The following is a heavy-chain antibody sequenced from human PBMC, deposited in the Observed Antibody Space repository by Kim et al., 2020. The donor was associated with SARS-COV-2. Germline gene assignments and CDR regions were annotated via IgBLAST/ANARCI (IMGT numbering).Heavy chain of an antibody. J-gene: IGHJ4*02. D-gene: IGHD2-21*01. Sequence: ASVKVSCKASGYTFTSYGISWVRQAPGQGLEWMGWISAYNGNTNYAQKLQGRVTMTTDTSTSTAYMELRSLRSDDTAVYYCARIELLLWWDYFDYWGQGTLVTVSS. CDR2: ISAYNGNT. CDR1: GYTFTSYG. V-gene: IGHV1-18*01. CDR3: ARIELLLWWDYFDY.